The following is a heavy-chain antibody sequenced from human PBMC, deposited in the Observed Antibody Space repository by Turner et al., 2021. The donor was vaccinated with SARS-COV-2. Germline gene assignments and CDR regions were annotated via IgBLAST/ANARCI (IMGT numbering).Heavy chain of an antibody. V-gene: IGHV3-33*01. CDR1: GFSFNDYG. CDR2: IWPDGNNK. D-gene: IGHD3-22*01. CDR3: ARDSNVMTSYGDL. J-gene: IGHJ4*02. Sequence: QVLLEQSGGGVVQPGGSLRLSCVASGFSFNDYGMPWVRQTPDKGLEWVAAIWPDGNNKYYVESVRGRFSISRDNSKNTIDLQMNSLRVDDTAVYYCARDSNVMTSYGDLWGQGTLVTVSS.